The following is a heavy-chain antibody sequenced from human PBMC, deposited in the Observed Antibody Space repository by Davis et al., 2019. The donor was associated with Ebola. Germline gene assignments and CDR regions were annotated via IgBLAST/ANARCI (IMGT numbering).Heavy chain of an antibody. V-gene: IGHV1-46*01. J-gene: IGHJ6*02. CDR3: ARPDLYSSSSDYYYYYGMDV. D-gene: IGHD6-6*01. Sequence: AASVKVSCKASGYTFTSYYMHWVRQAPGQGLEWMGIINPSGGSTSYAQKFQGRVTMTRNTSISTAYMELSSLRSEDTAVYYCARPDLYSSSSDYYYYYGMDVWGQGTTVTVSS. CDR2: INPSGGST. CDR1: GYTFTSYY.